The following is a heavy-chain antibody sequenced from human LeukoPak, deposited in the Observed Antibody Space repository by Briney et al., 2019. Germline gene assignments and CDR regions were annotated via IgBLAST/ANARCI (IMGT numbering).Heavy chain of an antibody. CDR3: ARSVGPVRVHNWFDP. Sequence: PSETLSLPCTVSGGSISTSNYYWGWIPPPPGKGLEWIGTIHYSGYTYYYPSLKSRVTISPDTSTNQFSLRLSSVTAADTAVYYCARSVGPVRVHNWFDPWGQGTLVTVSS. J-gene: IGHJ5*02. CDR2: IHYSGYT. D-gene: IGHD1-26*01. CDR1: GGSISTSNYY. V-gene: IGHV4-39*01.